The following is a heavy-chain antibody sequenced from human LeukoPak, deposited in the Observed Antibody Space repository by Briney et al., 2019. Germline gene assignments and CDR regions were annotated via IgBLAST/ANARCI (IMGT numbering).Heavy chain of an antibody. CDR1: GGSISRGDYF. CDR3: ARLTKFLTTYYPTP. Sequence: SQTLSLTCTVSGGSISRGDYFWSWIRQPPGKGLEWVGYIFSSGSTNYNPSLKSRVTISLDTSKSQFSLKLISVTASDTAVYYCARLTKFLTTYYPTPWGQGTLVTVSS. D-gene: IGHD2/OR15-2a*01. J-gene: IGHJ5*02. V-gene: IGHV4-61*09. CDR2: IFSSGST.